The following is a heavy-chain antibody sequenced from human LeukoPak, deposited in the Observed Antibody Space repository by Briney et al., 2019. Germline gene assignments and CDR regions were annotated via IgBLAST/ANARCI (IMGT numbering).Heavy chain of an antibody. CDR1: GFTFSSYA. V-gene: IGHV3-23*01. Sequence: PGGSLRLSCAASGFTFSSYAMSWVRQARGEGLEWVSAISGSGGSTYYADSVKGRFTISRDNSKNTLYLQMNSLRAEDTAVYYCAAYDSSGYYFGYWGQGTLVTVSS. J-gene: IGHJ4*02. D-gene: IGHD3-22*01. CDR3: AAYDSSGYYFGY. CDR2: ISGSGGST.